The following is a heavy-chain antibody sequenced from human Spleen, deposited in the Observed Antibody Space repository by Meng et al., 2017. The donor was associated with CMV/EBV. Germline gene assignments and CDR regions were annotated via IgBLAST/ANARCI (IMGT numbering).Heavy chain of an antibody. CDR2: ISAYNGNT. J-gene: IGHJ4*02. D-gene: IGHD5-12*01. CDR3: ACGGYFGDY. CDR1: GYTFTGYY. V-gene: IGHV1-18*04. Sequence: ASVKVSCKASGYTFTGYYMHWVRQAPGQGLEWMGWISAYNGNTNFAQNLQDRVTMTTDTSTSTAYMELRRLRSDDTAVYYCACGGYFGDYWGQGTLVTVSS.